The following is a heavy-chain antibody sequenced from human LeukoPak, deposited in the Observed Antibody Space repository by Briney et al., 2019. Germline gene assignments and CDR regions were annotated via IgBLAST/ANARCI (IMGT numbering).Heavy chain of an antibody. CDR1: GGSISSYY. CDR2: IYYSGST. CDR3: ARSTGYSHPHNTL. Sequence: SETLSLTCTVSGGSISSYYWSWIRQPPGKGLEWIGYIYYSGSTNYNPSLKSRVTISVDTSKNQFSLKLSSVTAADTAVYYCARSTGYSHPHNTLWGQGTLVTVSS. V-gene: IGHV4-59*01. D-gene: IGHD2-15*01. J-gene: IGHJ4*02.